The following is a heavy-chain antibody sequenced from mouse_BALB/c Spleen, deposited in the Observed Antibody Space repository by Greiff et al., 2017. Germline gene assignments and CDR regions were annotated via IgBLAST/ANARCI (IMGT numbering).Heavy chain of an antibody. CDR3: ARYGNYANYYAMDY. V-gene: IGHV3-2*02. J-gene: IGHJ4*01. Sequence: DVKLQESGPGLVKPSQSLSLTCTVTGYSITSDYAWNWIRQFPGNKLEWMGYISYSGSTSYNPSLKSRISITRDTSKNQFFLQLNSVTTEDTATYYCARYGNYANYYAMDYWGQGTSVTVSS. CDR1: GYSITSDYA. D-gene: IGHD2-1*01. CDR2: ISYSGST.